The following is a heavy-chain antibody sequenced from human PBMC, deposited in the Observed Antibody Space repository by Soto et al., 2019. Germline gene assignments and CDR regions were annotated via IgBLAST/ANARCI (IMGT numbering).Heavy chain of an antibody. D-gene: IGHD3-10*01. Sequence: QVQLQESGPGLVKPSETLSLTCTVSGGSISSYYWSWIRQPPGKGLEWIGYIYYSGSTKYNPSHTSRVTISVDTSKNRFSLRLSSVTAADTAVYYCARVWGGAFDFWGQGTMVTVSS. V-gene: IGHV4-59*01. CDR1: GGSISSYY. CDR2: IYYSGST. J-gene: IGHJ3*01. CDR3: ARVWGGAFDF.